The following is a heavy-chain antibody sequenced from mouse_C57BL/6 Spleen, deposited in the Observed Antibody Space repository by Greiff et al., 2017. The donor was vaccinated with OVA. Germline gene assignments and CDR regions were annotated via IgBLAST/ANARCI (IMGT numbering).Heavy chain of an antibody. CDR1: GYTFNSYW. V-gene: IGHV1-64*01. CDR3: ARRVDLLWAPFAY. Sequence: VQLQQPGAELVKPGASVKLSCKASGYTFNSYWMHWVKQRPGQGLEWIGMIHPNSGSTNYNEKFKSKATLTVDKSTSTAYMQLSSLTSEDSAVYYCARRVDLLWAPFAYWGQGTLVTVSA. CDR2: IHPNSGST. J-gene: IGHJ3*01. D-gene: IGHD2-1*01.